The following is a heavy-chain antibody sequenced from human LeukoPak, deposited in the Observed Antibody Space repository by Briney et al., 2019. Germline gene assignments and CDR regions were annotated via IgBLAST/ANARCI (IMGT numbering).Heavy chain of an antibody. CDR2: INHSGST. CDR1: GGSFSGYY. D-gene: IGHD3-22*01. Sequence: KTSETLSLTCAVYGGSFSGYYWSWIRQPPGKGLEWIGEINHSGSTNYNPSLKSRVTISVDTSKNQFSLKLSSVTAADTAVYYCASDPLRGYYDSSGYDYWGQGTQVTVSS. J-gene: IGHJ4*02. V-gene: IGHV4-34*01. CDR3: ASDPLRGYYDSSGYDY.